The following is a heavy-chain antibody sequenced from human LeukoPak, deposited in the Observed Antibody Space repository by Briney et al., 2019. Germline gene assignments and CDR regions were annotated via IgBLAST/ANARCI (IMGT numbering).Heavy chain of an antibody. J-gene: IGHJ4*02. CDR3: ARVTRRRTTGEMFGRYFDF. CDR1: GYSISSSNW. Sequence: SETLSLTCTVSGYSISSSNWWSWVRPPPGKGLEWIGEIYHSGSTNYNPSLKSRVTISVDKSKNHFSLTLSSVTAADTAMYYCARVTRRRTTGEMFGRYFDFWAQGTLVTVSS. D-gene: IGHD3-10*01. V-gene: IGHV4-4*02. CDR2: IYHSGST.